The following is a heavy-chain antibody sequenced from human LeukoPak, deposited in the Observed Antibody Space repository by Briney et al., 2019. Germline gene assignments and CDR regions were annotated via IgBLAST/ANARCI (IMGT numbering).Heavy chain of an antibody. Sequence: SETLSLTCTVSGGSITSSSAYNWGWIRQPPGKGLEWIGTIHYSGSTYYNPSLKSRVTISVDTSKNQFSLKLSSVTAADTAVYYCARLPTGYPNWFDPWGQGTLVTVSS. CDR3: ARLPTGYPNWFDP. CDR2: IHYSGST. J-gene: IGHJ5*02. V-gene: IGHV4-39*01. CDR1: GGSITSSSAYN. D-gene: IGHD4-17*01.